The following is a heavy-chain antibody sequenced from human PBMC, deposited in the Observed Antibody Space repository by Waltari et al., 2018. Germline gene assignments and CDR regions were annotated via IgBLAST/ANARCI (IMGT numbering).Heavy chain of an antibody. CDR1: GFSLRSNRMS. D-gene: IGHD3-10*01. CDR2: IDWDGDK. CDR3: ARFITLIRGVSFDAFDV. J-gene: IGHJ3*01. V-gene: IGHV2-70*15. Sequence: QVTLRASGPALVKPPQPLTLTCNFSGFSLRSNRMSVGWLRQPPEKALEWLARIDWDGDKYYSPSLETRLTISGDNSKNQVVLTMTKMDPVDTATYYCARFITLIRGVSFDAFDVWGQGTVVTVSS.